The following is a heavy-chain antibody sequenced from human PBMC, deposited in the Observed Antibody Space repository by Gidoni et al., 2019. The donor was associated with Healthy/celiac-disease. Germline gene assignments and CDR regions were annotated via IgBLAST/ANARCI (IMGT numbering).Heavy chain of an antibody. CDR1: GFTSLSYS. D-gene: IGHD4-17*01. J-gene: IGHJ4*02. CDR3: ARDPAIYGDSIPGDY. V-gene: IGHV3-21*01. CDR2: ISSSSSYI. Sequence: EVQLVESGGGLVKPGGSLRLSCAASGFTSLSYSMNWFRQAPGTGLEWVSSISSSSSYIYYADSVKGRFTISRDNAKNSLYLQMNSLRAEDTAVYYCARDPAIYGDSIPGDYWGQGTLVTVSS.